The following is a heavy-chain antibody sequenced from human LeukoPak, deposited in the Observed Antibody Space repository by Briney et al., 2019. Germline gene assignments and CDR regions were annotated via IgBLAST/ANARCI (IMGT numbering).Heavy chain of an antibody. CDR2: IIPILGIA. J-gene: IGHJ4*02. CDR1: GGTFSSYA. Sequence: ASVKVSCKASGGTFSSYAISWVRQAPGQGLEWMGRIIPILGIANYAQKFQGRVTITADKSTSTAYMELSSLGSEDTAVYYCARDYDSSGYYYGEPPLDYWGQGTLVTVSS. V-gene: IGHV1-69*04. D-gene: IGHD3-22*01. CDR3: ARDYDSSGYYYGEPPLDY.